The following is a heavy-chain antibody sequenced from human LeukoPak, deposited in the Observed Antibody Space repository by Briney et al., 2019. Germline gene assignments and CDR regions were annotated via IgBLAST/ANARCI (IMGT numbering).Heavy chain of an antibody. D-gene: IGHD3-22*01. CDR1: GFTFSSYW. CDR2: IRYDGNNK. J-gene: IGHJ4*02. V-gene: IGHV3-30*02. CDR3: AKDPTHFRVWDDYDNTRLNY. Sequence: GGSLRLSCAASGFTFSSYWMSWVRQAPGKGLEWVAFIRYDGNNKYYADSVKGRFTISRDNSKNTVYLQMNSLRAEDTAVYYCAKDPTHFRVWDDYDNTRLNYWGQGTLVTVSS.